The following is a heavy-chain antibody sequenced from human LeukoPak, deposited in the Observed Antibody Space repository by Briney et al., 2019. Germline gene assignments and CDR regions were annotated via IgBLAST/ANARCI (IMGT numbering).Heavy chain of an antibody. CDR2: INPNSGGT. V-gene: IGHV1-2*02. CDR1: GYTFTGYY. Sequence: ASVKVSCKASGYTFTGYYIHWVRQAPGQVLEWMGWINPNSGGTNYAQKFQGRVIMTRDTSISTAYMELSRLRSDDTAVYYCAREGAGLGSSTWSDVDYWGQGTLVTVSS. J-gene: IGHJ4*02. CDR3: AREGAGLGSSTWSDVDY. D-gene: IGHD6-6*01.